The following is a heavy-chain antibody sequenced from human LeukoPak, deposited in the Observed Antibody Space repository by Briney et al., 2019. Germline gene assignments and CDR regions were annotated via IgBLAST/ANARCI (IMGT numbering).Heavy chain of an antibody. CDR1: GFTFSSYG. J-gene: IGHJ4*02. CDR3: ARDKYSSSSYYFDY. Sequence: GGSLRLSCAASGFTFSSYGMNWVRQAPGKGLEWVAVIGNDRSNKYYADSVKGRFTISRDNSKNTLYPQMNSLRAEDTAVYYCARDKYSSSSYYFDYWGQGALVTVSS. D-gene: IGHD6-6*01. V-gene: IGHV3-33*01. CDR2: IGNDRSNK.